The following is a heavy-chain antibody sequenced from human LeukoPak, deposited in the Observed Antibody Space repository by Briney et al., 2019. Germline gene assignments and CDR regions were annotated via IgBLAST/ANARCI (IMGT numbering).Heavy chain of an antibody. D-gene: IGHD3-22*01. CDR1: GYTFTGYY. Sequence: ASVKVSCKASGYTFTGYYMHWVRQAHGQGLEWLGWINPNSGGTNYAQKIQGRITMTRDRSITTAYMELSSLTSDDTAVYYCARLDITIIPYWGQGTLVTVSS. V-gene: IGHV1-2*02. CDR2: INPNSGGT. J-gene: IGHJ4*02. CDR3: ARLDITIIPY.